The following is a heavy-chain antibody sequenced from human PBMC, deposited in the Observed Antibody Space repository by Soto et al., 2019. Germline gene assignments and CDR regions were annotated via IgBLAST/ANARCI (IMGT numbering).Heavy chain of an antibody. CDR2: ITNSGNPI. CDR3: ARDLVSGVHEYYYGLQV. D-gene: IGHD3-10*01. Sequence: XVSLRLSFAASGFIFSDYYVYWIGQAPGKGLEWVSYITNSGNPIYSADSVKGRFTISRDNAKNSLYLHMSSLRAEDTAVYYCARDLVSGVHEYYYGLQVWGQGTTVTVSS. CDR1: GFIFSDYY. J-gene: IGHJ6*02. V-gene: IGHV3-11*01.